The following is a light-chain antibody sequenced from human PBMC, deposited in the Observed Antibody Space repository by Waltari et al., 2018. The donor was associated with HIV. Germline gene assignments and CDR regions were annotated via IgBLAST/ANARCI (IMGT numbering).Light chain of an antibody. CDR3: SSYTSSATLV. V-gene: IGLV2-14*01. CDR1: SNDVGGYNY. CDR2: EVS. Sequence: QSALTQPASVSGSPGQSITISCTGTSNDVGGYNYVSWYQHHPGKAPKLMIYEVSDRPSGVSSRFSGSKSGNTASLTISGLQAEDEADYYCSSYTSSATLVFGGGTKLTV. J-gene: IGLJ2*01.